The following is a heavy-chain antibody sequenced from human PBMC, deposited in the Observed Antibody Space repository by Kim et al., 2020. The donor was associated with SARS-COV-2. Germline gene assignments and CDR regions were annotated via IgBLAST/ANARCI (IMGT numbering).Heavy chain of an antibody. CDR3: ARSPTVTPTDFDD. V-gene: IGHV1-3*01. D-gene: IGHD4-17*01. Sequence: YSTKFQGRVTTTRDTSASTAFRELRSLRSEDTAVYFCARSPTVTPTDFDDWGQGTLVTVSS. J-gene: IGHJ4*02.